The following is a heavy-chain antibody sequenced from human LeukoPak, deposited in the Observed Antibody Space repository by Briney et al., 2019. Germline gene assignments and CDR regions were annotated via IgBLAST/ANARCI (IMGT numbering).Heavy chain of an antibody. Sequence: GASVKVSCKASGYTFTGYYMHWVRQAPGQGLEWMGWINPNSGGTNYAQKFQGRVTMTRNTSISTAYMELSSLRSEDTAVYYCARDQPYYYGMDVWGQGTTVTVSS. CDR1: GYTFTGYY. V-gene: IGHV1-2*02. CDR2: INPNSGGT. J-gene: IGHJ6*02. CDR3: ARDQPYYYGMDV.